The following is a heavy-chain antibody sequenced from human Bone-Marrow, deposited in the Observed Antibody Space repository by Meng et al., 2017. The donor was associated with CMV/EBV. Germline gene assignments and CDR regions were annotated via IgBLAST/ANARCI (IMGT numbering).Heavy chain of an antibody. CDR3: ARGVEMATITFPIGSLNWFDP. J-gene: IGHJ5*02. CDR2: ISSSSSYI. CDR1: GLTFSNYS. Sequence: GGSLRLSCAASGLTFSNYSMNWVRQAPGKGLEWVSSISSSSSYIYYADSVKGRFTISRDNAKNSLYLQMNSLRAEDTAVYYCARGVEMATITFPIGSLNWFDPWGQGTLVTVSS. D-gene: IGHD5-24*01. V-gene: IGHV3-21*01.